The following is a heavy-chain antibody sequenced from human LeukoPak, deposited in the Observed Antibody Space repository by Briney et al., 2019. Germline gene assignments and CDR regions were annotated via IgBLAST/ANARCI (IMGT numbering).Heavy chain of an antibody. CDR1: GFTFSAYG. CDR2: ISSSNTI. J-gene: IGHJ4*02. CDR3: AKDLNYDFWSGYPDY. V-gene: IGHV3-48*01. D-gene: IGHD3-3*01. Sequence: GGSLRLSCAASGFTFSAYGMNWVRQAPGKGLEWVSYISSSNTIYYADSVKGRFTISRDNAKNSLYLQMNSLRAEDTAVYYCAKDLNYDFWSGYPDYWGQGTLVTVSS.